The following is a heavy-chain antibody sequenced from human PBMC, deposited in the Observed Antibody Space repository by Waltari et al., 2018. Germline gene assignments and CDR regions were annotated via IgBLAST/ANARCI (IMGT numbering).Heavy chain of an antibody. CDR3: ARSMYSSSWYWFDP. J-gene: IGHJ5*02. CDR1: GGSISSYY. D-gene: IGHD6-13*01. CDR2: IYTSGST. Sequence: QVQLQESGPGLVKPSETLSLTCTVSGGSISSYYWSWIRQPAGKGLEWIGRIYTSGSTNHNPSLKSRVTMSVDTSKNQFSLKLSSVTAADTAVYYCARSMYSSSWYWFDPWGQGTLVTVSS. V-gene: IGHV4-4*07.